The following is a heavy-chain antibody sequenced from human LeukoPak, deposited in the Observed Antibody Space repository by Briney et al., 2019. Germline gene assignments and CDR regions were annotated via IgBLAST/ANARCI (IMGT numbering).Heavy chain of an antibody. CDR2: IYYSGST. CDR3: ARESVLTPGSESDYTYYYYYYMDV. V-gene: IGHV4-39*07. J-gene: IGHJ6*03. CDR1: GDSISSSSYY. Sequence: SETLSLTCTVSGDSISSSSYYWGWIRQPPGKGLEWIGTIYYSGSTNYNPSLKSRVTISVDTSKNQFSLKLSSVTAADTAVYYCARESVLTPGSESDYTYYYYYYMDVWGKGTTVTVSS. D-gene: IGHD3-10*01.